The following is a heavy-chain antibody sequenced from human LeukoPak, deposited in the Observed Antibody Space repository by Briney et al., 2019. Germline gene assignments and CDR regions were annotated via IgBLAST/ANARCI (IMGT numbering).Heavy chain of an antibody. CDR2: INHSGST. CDR3: ARRDPPGDSRPGWFDP. Sequence: PSETLSLTCAVYGGSFSGYYWSWIRQPPGKGLEWIGEINHSGSTNYNPSLKSRVTISVDTSKNQFSLKLSSVTAADTAVYYCARRDPPGDSRPGWFDPWGQGTLVTVSS. J-gene: IGHJ5*02. V-gene: IGHV4-34*01. D-gene: IGHD3-22*01. CDR1: GGSFSGYY.